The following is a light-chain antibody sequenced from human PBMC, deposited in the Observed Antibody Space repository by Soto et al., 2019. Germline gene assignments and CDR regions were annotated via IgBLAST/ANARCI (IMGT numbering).Light chain of an antibody. Sequence: DIQMTQSPSSLSASVGDRVTITCRASQDISNYLAWYQQKPGKVPKLLIYAASTLHSGVPSRFSGSGSGTDFTLTISSLQPEDVATYYCQKYNIAPWTFGQGTKVEIK. CDR1: QDISNY. CDR2: AAS. V-gene: IGKV1-27*01. CDR3: QKYNIAPWT. J-gene: IGKJ1*01.